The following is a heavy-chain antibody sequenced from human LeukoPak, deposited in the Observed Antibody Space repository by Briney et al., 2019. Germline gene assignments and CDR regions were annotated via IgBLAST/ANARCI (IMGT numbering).Heavy chain of an antibody. Sequence: GGSLRLSCAASGFTFSSYSMNWVRQAPGKGLEWVSSISSSSSYIYYADSVKGRFTISRDNAKNSLYLQMNSLRAGDTAVYYCARVDLRYLGYWGQGTLVTVSS. D-gene: IGHD3-9*01. CDR3: ARVDLRYLGY. J-gene: IGHJ4*02. V-gene: IGHV3-21*01. CDR2: ISSSSSYI. CDR1: GFTFSSYS.